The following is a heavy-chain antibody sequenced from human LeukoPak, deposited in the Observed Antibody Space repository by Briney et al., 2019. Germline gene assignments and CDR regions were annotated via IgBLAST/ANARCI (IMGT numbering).Heavy chain of an antibody. CDR1: GYTFTRNY. CDR3: AGGRGRTGTVGVATIRYFDY. J-gene: IGHJ4*02. D-gene: IGHD5-12*01. Sequence: ASVKVSCKASGYTFTRNYIHWVRQAPGQGLEWMGIINPSGGSATYAQKLQGRVTMTRDTSTSTVYMELSSLRSEDTAVYYCAGGRGRTGTVGVATIRYFDYWAREPWSPSPQ. CDR2: INPSGGSA. V-gene: IGHV1-46*04.